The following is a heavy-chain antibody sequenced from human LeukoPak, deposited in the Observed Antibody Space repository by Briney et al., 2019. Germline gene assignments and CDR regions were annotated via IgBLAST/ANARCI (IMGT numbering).Heavy chain of an antibody. Sequence: PSETLSLTCTVSGDSISSGDYYWSWIRQPAGKGLEWIGRISSSGSTNYNPSLKSRVTISVDTSKNQFSLKLSSVTAADTAVYYCAREPPYDILTGYYSGWFDPWGQGTLVTVSS. CDR3: AREPPYDILTGYYSGWFDP. CDR2: ISSSGST. J-gene: IGHJ5*02. D-gene: IGHD3-9*01. CDR1: GDSISSGDYY. V-gene: IGHV4-61*02.